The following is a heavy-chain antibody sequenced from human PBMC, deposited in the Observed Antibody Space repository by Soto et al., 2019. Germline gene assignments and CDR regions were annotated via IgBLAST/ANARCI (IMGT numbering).Heavy chain of an antibody. CDR1: GSTFSNYD. CDR3: VREGYSGSYAAF. Sequence: QVQLVQSGGGVVQPGRSLSLSCEASGSTFSNYDMDWVRQAPGKGLKWVAIISFDGSKTYYADSVKGRFTVSRDNSKNTLFLQMNSLRPDDTATYYCVREGYSGSYAAFWGQGSLVTVSS. V-gene: IGHV3-30*03. CDR2: ISFDGSKT. D-gene: IGHD1-26*01. J-gene: IGHJ4*02.